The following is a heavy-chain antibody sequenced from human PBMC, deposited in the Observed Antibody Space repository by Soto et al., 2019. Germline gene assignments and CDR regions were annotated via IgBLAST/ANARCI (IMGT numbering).Heavy chain of an antibody. J-gene: IGHJ5*02. Sequence: SETLSLTCTVSGGSISSPNFYWSWIRQHPGKGLEWIGHIYYNGTTYYNPTLKSRVSISVDTSKNQFSLRAEDTAVYYCARDRAQWLVAGNKDNWFDPWGQGTLVTVSS. CDR3: ARDRAQWLVAGNKDNWFDP. CDR2: IYYNGTT. CDR1: GGSISSPNFY. D-gene: IGHD6-19*01. V-gene: IGHV4-31*03.